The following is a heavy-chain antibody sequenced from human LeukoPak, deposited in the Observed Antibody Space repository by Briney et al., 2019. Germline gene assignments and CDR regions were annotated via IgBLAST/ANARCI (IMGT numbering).Heavy chain of an antibody. CDR2: IKQDGREK. Sequence: GGSLRLSCAASGFTFSSYAMSWVRQAPGKGLEWVANIKQDGREKHYVDSVKGRFTISRDNAKNSLYLQMNNLRAEDTAVYYCAREAYEEIWFGEFHFDYWGQGTLVTVSS. CDR1: GFTFSSYA. CDR3: AREAYEEIWFGEFHFDY. J-gene: IGHJ4*02. V-gene: IGHV3-7*03. D-gene: IGHD3-10*01.